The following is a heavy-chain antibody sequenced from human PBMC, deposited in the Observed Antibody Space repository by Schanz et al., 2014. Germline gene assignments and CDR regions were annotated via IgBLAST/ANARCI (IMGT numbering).Heavy chain of an antibody. CDR2: ISGSSIHK. CDR3: AKDVRPVANTVHFYYMDV. J-gene: IGHJ6*02. Sequence: VQLVESGGGVVQPGRSLRLSCAASGFTFSSYGMHWVRQAPGKGLEWVSHISGSSIHKNYADSVKGRFTISRDNAKNSLFLQMNSLSAEDTAVYYCAKDVRPVANTVHFYYMDVWGQGTTVTVSS. CDR1: GFTFSSYG. V-gene: IGHV3-21*05. D-gene: IGHD6-19*01.